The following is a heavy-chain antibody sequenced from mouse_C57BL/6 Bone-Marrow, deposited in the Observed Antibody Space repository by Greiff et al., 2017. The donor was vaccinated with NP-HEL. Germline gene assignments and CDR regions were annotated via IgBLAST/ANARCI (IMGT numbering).Heavy chain of an antibody. V-gene: IGHV1-72*01. CDR1: GYTFTSYW. CDR3: ARSPIYDGYPHWYFDV. Sequence: QVQLKQPGAELVKPGASVKLSCKASGYTFTSYWMHWVKQRPGRGLEWIGRIDPNSGGTKYNEKFKSKATLTVDKPSSTAYMQLSSLTSEDSAVYYCARSPIYDGYPHWYFDVWGTGTTVTVSS. J-gene: IGHJ1*03. D-gene: IGHD2-3*01. CDR2: IDPNSGGT.